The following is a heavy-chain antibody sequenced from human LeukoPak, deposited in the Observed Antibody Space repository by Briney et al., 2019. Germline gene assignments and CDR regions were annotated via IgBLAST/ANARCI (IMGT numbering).Heavy chain of an antibody. Sequence: ASVKVSCKASGYTFTSCDINWVRPATGQGLEWVAWMNPNSGNTGYAQKFQGRVTMTRNTSISRAYMELSSLRSEDTAVYYCARDPYSSGWYYFDYWGQGTLVTVSS. V-gene: IGHV1-8*01. CDR3: ARDPYSSGWYYFDY. CDR1: GYTFTSCD. CDR2: MNPNSGNT. J-gene: IGHJ4*02. D-gene: IGHD6-19*01.